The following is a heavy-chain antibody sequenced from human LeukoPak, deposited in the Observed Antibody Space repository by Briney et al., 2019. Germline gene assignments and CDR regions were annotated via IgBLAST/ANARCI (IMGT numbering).Heavy chain of an antibody. CDR2: FDPEDGET. CDR3: ATVVVPAAMPGWFGP. V-gene: IGHV1-24*01. Sequence: GASVKVSCKVSGYALTDLSMHWVRQTPGKGLEWMGGFDPEDGETIYAQKFQGRVTMTEDTSTDTAYMKLSSLRSEDTAVYYCATVVVPAAMPGWFGPWGQGTLVTVSS. D-gene: IGHD2-2*01. J-gene: IGHJ5*02. CDR1: GYALTDLS.